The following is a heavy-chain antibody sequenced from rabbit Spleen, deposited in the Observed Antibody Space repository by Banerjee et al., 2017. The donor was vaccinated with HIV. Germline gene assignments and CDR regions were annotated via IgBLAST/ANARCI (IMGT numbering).Heavy chain of an antibody. CDR3: ARDLTGVIGWNFGW. CDR1: GFDFSSNA. D-gene: IGHD1-1*01. J-gene: IGHJ4*01. V-gene: IGHV1S40*01. Sequence: QSLEESGGDLVKPGASLTLTCTASGFDFSSNAMCWVRQAPGKGLEWIGYINFGDGGAYYASWAKGRFTISKTSSTTVTLQMTSLTAADTATYFCARDLTGVIGWNFGWWGPGTLVTVS. CDR2: INFGDGGA.